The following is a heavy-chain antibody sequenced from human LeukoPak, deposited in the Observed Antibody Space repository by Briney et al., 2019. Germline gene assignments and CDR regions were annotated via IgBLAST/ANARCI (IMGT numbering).Heavy chain of an antibody. CDR3: ARENLGDSSGYYYYWFDP. J-gene: IGHJ5*02. D-gene: IGHD3-22*01. V-gene: IGHV4-30-2*01. CDR2: IYHSGST. Sequence: PSETLSLTCAVSGGSISSGGYSWSWIRQPPGKGLEWIGYIYHSGSTYYNPSLKSRVTISVDRSKNQFSLKLSSVTAADTAVYYCARENLGDSSGYYYYWFDPWGRGTLVTVSS. CDR1: GGSISSGGYS.